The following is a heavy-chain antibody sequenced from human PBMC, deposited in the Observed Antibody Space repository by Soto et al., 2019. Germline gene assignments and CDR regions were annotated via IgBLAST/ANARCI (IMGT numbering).Heavy chain of an antibody. Sequence: SETLSLTCAVYGGSFSGYYWSWIRQPPGKGLEWIGEINHSGSTNYNPSLKSRVTISVDTSKNQFSLKLSSVTAADTAVYYCARARYRIMITCYDYWGQGTLVTVSS. V-gene: IGHV4-34*01. CDR1: GGSFSGYY. D-gene: IGHD3-16*01. J-gene: IGHJ4*02. CDR3: ARARYRIMITCYDY. CDR2: INHSGST.